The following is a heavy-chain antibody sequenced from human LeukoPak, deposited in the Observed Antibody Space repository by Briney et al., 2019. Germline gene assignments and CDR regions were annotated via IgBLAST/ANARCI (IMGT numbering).Heavy chain of an antibody. V-gene: IGHV1-2*02. D-gene: IGHD2-15*01. CDR1: GYTFTGYC. CDR2: INPNSGGT. CDR3: ARCVRYCSGGSCYYDWFDP. J-gene: IGHJ5*02. Sequence: GASVKVSCKASGYTFTGYCMHWVRQAPGQGLEWMGWINPNSGGTNYAQKFQGRVTMTRDTSISTAYMELSRLRSDDTAVYYCARCVRYCSGGSCYYDWFDPWGQGTLVTVSS.